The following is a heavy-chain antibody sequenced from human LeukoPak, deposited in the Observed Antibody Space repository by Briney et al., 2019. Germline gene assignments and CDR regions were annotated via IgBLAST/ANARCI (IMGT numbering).Heavy chain of an antibody. CDR3: ARLLVVAQTYYYYGMDV. CDR1: GYSFTSYW. J-gene: IGHJ6*02. CDR2: IYPGDSDT. Sequence: GESLKISCKGSGYSFTSYWTGWVRQMPGKGLEWMGIIYPGDSDTRYSPSFQGQVTISADKSISTAYLQWSSLKASDTAMYYCARLLVVAQTYYYYGMDVWGQGTTVTVSS. D-gene: IGHD2-15*01. V-gene: IGHV5-51*01.